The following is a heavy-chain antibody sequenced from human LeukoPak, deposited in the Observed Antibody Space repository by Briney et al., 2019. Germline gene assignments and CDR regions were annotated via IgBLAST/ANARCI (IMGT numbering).Heavy chain of an antibody. V-gene: IGHV3-7*01. CDR1: GFTFSDYW. J-gene: IGHJ4*02. Sequence: GGSLRLSCLGSGFTFSDYWMSWVRQAPGKGPEWVANVKEDASETFHVDSVKGRFTICRDNAKNSLYLQMRSLRGEDTAVYYCVRDGRSFDYWGQGTLVTVSS. CDR2: VKEDASET. CDR3: VRDGRSFDY.